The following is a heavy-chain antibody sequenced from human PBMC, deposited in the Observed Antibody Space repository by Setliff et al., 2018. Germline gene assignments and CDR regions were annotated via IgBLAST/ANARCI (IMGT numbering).Heavy chain of an antibody. CDR2: IKHTGIT. J-gene: IGHJ6*03. CDR1: GGTFSDYY. Sequence: PSETLSLTCAASGGTFSDYYWTWIRQPPGKGLEWIGEIKHTGITNYNPSLKSRVNISMSTSRKQFSLQLTSVTAADTAVYYCASTRPHKGLWEYYYYYMDVWGKGTTVTVSS. CDR3: ASTRPHKGLWEYYYYYMDV. V-gene: IGHV4-34*01. D-gene: IGHD5-18*01.